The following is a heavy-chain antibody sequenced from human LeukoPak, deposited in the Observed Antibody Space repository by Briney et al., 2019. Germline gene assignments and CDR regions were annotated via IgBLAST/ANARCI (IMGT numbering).Heavy chain of an antibody. Sequence: SETLSLTCTVSGGSISTYYWSWIRQPPGKGLEWIGYIYYSGSTNYNPSLKSRVTISVDTSKNQFSLNLSSVTAADTAVYYCARGTYNYYFDYWGQRTLATVSS. V-gene: IGHV4-59*01. CDR1: GGSISTYY. D-gene: IGHD1-14*01. CDR3: ARGTYNYYFDY. CDR2: IYYSGST. J-gene: IGHJ4*02.